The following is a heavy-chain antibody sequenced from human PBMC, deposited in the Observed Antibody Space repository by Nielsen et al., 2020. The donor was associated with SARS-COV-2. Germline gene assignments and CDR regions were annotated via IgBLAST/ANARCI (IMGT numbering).Heavy chain of an antibody. V-gene: IGHV3-53*01. Sequence: GESLKISCAASGFTVSNNYMNWVRQAPGKGLEWVAVIYSGGNTYYADSVKGRFTISRDNSKNTLYLQMNSLRAVDTAVYYCTTDPDYGDFYWGQGTLVTVSS. D-gene: IGHD4-17*01. CDR3: TTDPDYGDFY. CDR1: GFTVSNNY. CDR2: IYSGGNT. J-gene: IGHJ4*02.